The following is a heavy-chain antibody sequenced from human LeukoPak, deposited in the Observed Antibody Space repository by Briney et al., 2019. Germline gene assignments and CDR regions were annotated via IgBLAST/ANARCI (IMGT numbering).Heavy chain of an antibody. CDR1: GFTFSGYS. D-gene: IGHD1-26*01. J-gene: IGHJ4*02. CDR3: AKDRGIVGATGPFDY. Sequence: GGSLRLSCAASGFTFSGYSMNWVRQAPGKGLEWVSYISSSSSTIYYADSVKGRFTISRDNAKNSLYLQMNSLRAEDTAVYYCAKDRGIVGATGPFDYWGQGTLVTVSS. CDR2: ISSSSSTI. V-gene: IGHV3-48*01.